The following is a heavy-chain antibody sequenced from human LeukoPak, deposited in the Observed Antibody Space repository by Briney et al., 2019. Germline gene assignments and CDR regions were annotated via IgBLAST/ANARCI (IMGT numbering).Heavy chain of an antibody. CDR3: ANPLGEGYDFWSGYPHYYFDY. CDR1: GFTVSSNY. J-gene: IGHJ4*02. D-gene: IGHD3-3*01. CDR2: ISGSGGST. V-gene: IGHV3-23*01. Sequence: PGGSLRLSCAASGFTVSSNYMSWVRQAPGKGLEWVSAISGSGGSTYYADSVKGRFTISRDNSKNTLYLQMNSLRAEDTAVYYCANPLGEGYDFWSGYPHYYFDYWGQGTLVTVSS.